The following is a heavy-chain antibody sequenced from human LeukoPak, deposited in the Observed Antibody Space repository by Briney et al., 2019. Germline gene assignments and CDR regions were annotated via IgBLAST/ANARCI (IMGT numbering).Heavy chain of an antibody. CDR1: GLTLSGYW. Sequence: GGSLRPTCAAAGLTLSGYWTRWVRQAPGKGLEWVANIKEDGSENHHLDSVMRRCTISRDNATNSLYLQMDSRRAEDTAVEHCVRGGTQRSMDVWGQGTTVSVSS. J-gene: IGHJ6*02. CDR2: IKEDGSEN. CDR3: VRGGTQRSMDV. D-gene: IGHD3-16*01. V-gene: IGHV3-7*01.